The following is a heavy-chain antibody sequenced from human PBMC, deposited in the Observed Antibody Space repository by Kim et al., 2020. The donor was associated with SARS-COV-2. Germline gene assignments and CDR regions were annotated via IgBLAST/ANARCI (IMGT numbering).Heavy chain of an antibody. Sequence: GGSLRLSCAASGFTFSSYAMSWVRQAPGKGLEWVSAISGSGGSTYYADSVKGRFTISRDNSKNTLYLQMNSLRAEDTAVYYCAKGARYYDSSGYYRGYGYFDYWGQGTLVTVSS. D-gene: IGHD3-22*01. V-gene: IGHV3-23*01. CDR1: GFTFSSYA. CDR3: AKGARYYDSSGYYRGYGYFDY. CDR2: ISGSGGST. J-gene: IGHJ4*02.